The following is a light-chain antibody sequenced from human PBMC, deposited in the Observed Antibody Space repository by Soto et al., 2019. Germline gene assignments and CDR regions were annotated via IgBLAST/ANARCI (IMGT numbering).Light chain of an antibody. CDR3: QKCKVAPFT. CDR1: QTISSW. CDR2: VAS. J-gene: IGKJ4*01. Sequence: DIQMTQSPSTLSGSVGDRGTITCRASQTISSWLAWYQQKPGQVPKLLIYVASTLQSGVPSRFSGSGSGTDFTLTISSLQPEDVATYYCQKCKVAPFTFGGGTKVDIK. V-gene: IGKV1-27*01.